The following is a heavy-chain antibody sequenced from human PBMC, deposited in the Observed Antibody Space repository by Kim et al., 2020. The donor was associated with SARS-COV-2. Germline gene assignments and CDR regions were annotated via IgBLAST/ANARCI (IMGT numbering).Heavy chain of an antibody. J-gene: IGHJ4*02. V-gene: IGHV3-23*01. Sequence: GGSLRLSCEASGTIFSNHAMGWVRQAPGKGLDWVSSISENGGTTYYADSVRGRFTISRDNSKNTLYLQMFSLRADDTATYHCVTKPHGFDYWGQGTQVIVSS. D-gene: IGHD2-8*01. CDR3: VTKPHGFDY. CDR2: ISENGGTT. CDR1: GTIFSNHA.